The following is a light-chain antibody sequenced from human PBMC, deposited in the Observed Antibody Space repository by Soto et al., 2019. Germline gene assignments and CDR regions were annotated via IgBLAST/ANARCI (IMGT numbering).Light chain of an antibody. CDR3: QQYVRYPRT. CDR2: AAS. Sequence: DIEMTQSPSSLFASVGDRVTITCRASHNVDNWVAWYQQKPEKAPKSLIYAASSLHSGVPLRFSCSGSGALFTLTISNLQPEDFATYYCQQYVRYPRTFGQGTKVHI. V-gene: IGKV1D-16*01. J-gene: IGKJ1*01. CDR1: HNVDNW.